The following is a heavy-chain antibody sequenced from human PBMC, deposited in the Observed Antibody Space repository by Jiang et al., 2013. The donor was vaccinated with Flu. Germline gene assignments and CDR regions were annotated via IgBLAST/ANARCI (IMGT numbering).Heavy chain of an antibody. Sequence: SGPGLVKPSETLSLTCTVSGGSISSNSYYWGWIRQPPGKGLDWIGIMSYSGSPYYSPSLKSRVTISVDTSNNHFSXNLRSVTAADTAVYYCAVSYGGDVFDIWGQGTTVSISS. CDR3: AVSYGGDVFDI. V-gene: IGHV4-39*01. CDR2: MSYSGSP. J-gene: IGHJ3*02. CDR1: GGSISSNSYY. D-gene: IGHD4/OR15-4a*01.